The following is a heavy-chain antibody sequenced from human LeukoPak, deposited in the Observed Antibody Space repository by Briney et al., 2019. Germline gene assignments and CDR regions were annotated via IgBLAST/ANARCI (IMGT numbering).Heavy chain of an antibody. Sequence: PSETLSLTCAVYGGSFSGYYWSWIRQPPGKGLEWIGEINHSGSTNYNPSLKSRVTISVDTSKNQFSLKLSSVTAADTAVYYCARVYDFWSGYLENWLDPWGQGTLVTVSS. CDR1: GGSFSGYY. D-gene: IGHD3-3*01. V-gene: IGHV4-34*01. CDR2: INHSGST. CDR3: ARVYDFWSGYLENWLDP. J-gene: IGHJ5*02.